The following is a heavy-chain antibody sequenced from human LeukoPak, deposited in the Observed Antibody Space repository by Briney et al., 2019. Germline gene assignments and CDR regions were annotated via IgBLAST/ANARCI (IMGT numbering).Heavy chain of an antibody. D-gene: IGHD2-15*01. J-gene: IGHJ3*02. V-gene: IGHV1-46*01. Sequence: ASVKVSCKASGYTFTSYYMHWVRQAPGQGLEWMGIINPSGGSTSYAQMFQGRVTMTRDMSTSTVYMELSSLKSEDTAVYYCANPTGGSCYSRYCAFDIWGQGTMVTVSS. CDR2: INPSGGST. CDR1: GYTFTSYY. CDR3: ANPTGGSCYSRYCAFDI.